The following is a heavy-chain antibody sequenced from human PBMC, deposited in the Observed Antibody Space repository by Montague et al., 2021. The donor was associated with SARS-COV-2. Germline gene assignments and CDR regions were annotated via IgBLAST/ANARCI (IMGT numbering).Heavy chain of an antibody. V-gene: IGHV6-1*01. CDR1: GDSVSTNNPT. CDR3: GRVFAPAGTFDF. J-gene: IGHJ4*02. Sequence: CAISGDSVSTNNPTWNWVRQSPSGDPEWLGRTYFRSKWYNDYAVSVKSRITINPDTSKNQFSLQLKSVTPKDTAIYFCGRVFAPAGTFDFWGQGTLVTVSS. D-gene: IGHD6-13*01. CDR2: TYFRSKWYN.